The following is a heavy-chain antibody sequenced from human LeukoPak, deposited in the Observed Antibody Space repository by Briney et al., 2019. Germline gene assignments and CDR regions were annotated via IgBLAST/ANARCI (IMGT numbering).Heavy chain of an antibody. CDR1: GGSISSSSDY. Sequence: SETLSLTCTVSGGSISSSSDYWGWIRQAPGKGLEWIGSIYYHENTYYNSSLKSRVTISVDTSKNQFSLKLNSVTAADTAVYYCARDDYYYDSSGSSHDAFDIWGQGTMVTVSS. D-gene: IGHD3-22*01. CDR3: ARDDYYYDSSGSSHDAFDI. J-gene: IGHJ3*02. CDR2: IYYHENT. V-gene: IGHV4-39*02.